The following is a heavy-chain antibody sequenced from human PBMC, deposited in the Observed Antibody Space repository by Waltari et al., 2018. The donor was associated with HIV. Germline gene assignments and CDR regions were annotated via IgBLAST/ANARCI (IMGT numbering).Heavy chain of an antibody. CDR1: GFTFSSYA. Sequence: EVQLVESGGGLVQPGGSLRLSCAASGFTFSSYAMSWVRQAPGKGLGWVSAISGSGGSTYYADSVKGRFTISRDNSKNTLYLQMNSLRAEDTAVYYCAKDLLPNRNYGSSYYYYMDVWGKGTTVTVSS. CDR2: ISGSGGST. CDR3: AKDLLPNRNYGSSYYYYMDV. V-gene: IGHV3-23*04. D-gene: IGHD3-10*01. J-gene: IGHJ6*03.